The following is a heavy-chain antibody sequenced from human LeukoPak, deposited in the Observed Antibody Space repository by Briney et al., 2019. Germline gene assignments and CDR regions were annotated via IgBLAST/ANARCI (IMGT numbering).Heavy chain of an antibody. V-gene: IGHV4-61*01. CDR1: GGSISNSSYY. Sequence: TETLSLTCTVSGGSISNSSYYWSWIRQPPGKGLEWIGYIYYSGSTNYNPSLKSRVTISVDTSKNQFSLKLSSVTAADTAVYYCARGVLLWFGELPYFDYWGQGTLVTVSS. CDR2: IYYSGST. CDR3: ARGVLLWFGELPYFDY. D-gene: IGHD3-10*01. J-gene: IGHJ4*02.